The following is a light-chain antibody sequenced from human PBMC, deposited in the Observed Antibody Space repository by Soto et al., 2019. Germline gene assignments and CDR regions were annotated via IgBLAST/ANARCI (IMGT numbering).Light chain of an antibody. CDR2: LGS. Sequence: DIVMTQSPLSLPVTPGETASISCRSSQSLLHSNRYYYLDWYLQKPGQSPQLLIYLGSNRASGVPYRFSGSGSGTDFTLNISSVEAEDVGVYYCMQVLQTPYTFGPGTKVEIK. V-gene: IGKV2-28*01. CDR1: QSLLHSNRYYY. CDR3: MQVLQTPYT. J-gene: IGKJ3*01.